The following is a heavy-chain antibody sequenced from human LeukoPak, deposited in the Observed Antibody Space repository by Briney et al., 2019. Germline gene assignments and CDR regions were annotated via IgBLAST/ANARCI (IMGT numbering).Heavy chain of an antibody. J-gene: IGHJ6*02. CDR1: GGSFSGYY. V-gene: IGHV4-34*01. CDR2: INHSGST. D-gene: IGHD6-19*01. Sequence: PSETLSLTCAVYGGSFSGYYWSWIRQPPGKGVEWIGEINHSGSTNYNPSLKSRVTISVDTSKNQFSLKLSSVTAADTAVYYCARLKGAPGYSSGWRTGYYYYGMDVWGQGTTVTVSS. CDR3: ARLKGAPGYSSGWRTGYYYYGMDV.